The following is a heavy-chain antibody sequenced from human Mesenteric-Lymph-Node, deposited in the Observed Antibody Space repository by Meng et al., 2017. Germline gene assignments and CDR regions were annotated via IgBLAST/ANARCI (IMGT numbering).Heavy chain of an antibody. CDR2: INQDGSEK. CDR3: ARDSTYVWGSYRYTPWFDP. CDR1: RFTFSSYW. J-gene: IGHJ5*02. Sequence: GESLKISCAASRFTFSSYWMSWVRQAPGKGLEWVANINQDGSEKYYVDSVKGRFTISRDNAKNSLYLQMNSLRAEDTAVYYCARDSTYVWGSYRYTPWFDPWGQGTLVTVSS. V-gene: IGHV3-7*01. D-gene: IGHD3-16*02.